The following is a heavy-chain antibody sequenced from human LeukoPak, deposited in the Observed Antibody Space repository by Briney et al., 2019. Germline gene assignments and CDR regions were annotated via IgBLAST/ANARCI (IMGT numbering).Heavy chain of an antibody. CDR1: GGSFSGYY. CDR3: ARGKGYYGLFRFPWFDP. J-gene: IGHJ5*02. D-gene: IGHD3-3*01. CDR2: INHSGST. Sequence: SETLSLTCAVYGGSFSGYYWSWIRQPPGKGLEWIGEINHSGSTNYNPSLKSRVTISVDTSKNQFSLKLSSVTAADTAVYYCARGKGYYGLFRFPWFDPWGQGTLVTVSS. V-gene: IGHV4-34*01.